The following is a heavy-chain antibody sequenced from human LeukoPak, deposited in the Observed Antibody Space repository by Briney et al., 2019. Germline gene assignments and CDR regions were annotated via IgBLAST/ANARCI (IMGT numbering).Heavy chain of an antibody. Sequence: GGSLRLSCAASGFTFDDYAMHWVRQAPGKGLEWVSGISWNSGSIGYADSVKGRFTISRDNAKNSLYLQMNSLRAEDTAVYYCARGGFGNFNPLDYWGQGTLVTVSS. D-gene: IGHD1-7*01. V-gene: IGHV3-9*01. CDR3: ARGGFGNFNPLDY. CDR2: ISWNSGSI. J-gene: IGHJ4*02. CDR1: GFTFDDYA.